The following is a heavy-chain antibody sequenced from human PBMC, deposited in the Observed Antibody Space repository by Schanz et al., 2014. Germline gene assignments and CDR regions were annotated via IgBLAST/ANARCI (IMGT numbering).Heavy chain of an antibody. J-gene: IGHJ3*02. D-gene: IGHD4-17*01. V-gene: IGHV3-30*18. CDR2: ISLDGSNQ. CDR1: GFTFSSYG. CDR3: AKDMHKDYGGKPQAFDI. Sequence: QVHLVESGGGVVQPWRSLRLSCAASGFTFSSYGMHWVRQAPGKGLEWVAIISLDGSNQYYADSVKGRFTISRDNSKNTLYLQMNSLRAEDTAVYYCAKDMHKDYGGKPQAFDIWGQGTMVTVSS.